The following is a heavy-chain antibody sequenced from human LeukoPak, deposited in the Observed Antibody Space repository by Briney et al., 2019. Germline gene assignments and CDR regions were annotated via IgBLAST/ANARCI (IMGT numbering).Heavy chain of an antibody. J-gene: IGHJ6*03. CDR1: GYTFTGYY. Sequence: ASVKVSCKASGYTFTGYYMHWERQAPGQGLELMGWINPNSGGTNYAQKFQGRVTMTRDTSISTAYMELSRLRSVYTAVYYCARAALRYFDWLQPDYYYYYKGVWGKGTMVTISS. V-gene: IGHV1-2*02. CDR3: ARAALRYFDWLQPDYYYYYKGV. CDR2: INPNSGGT. D-gene: IGHD3-9*01.